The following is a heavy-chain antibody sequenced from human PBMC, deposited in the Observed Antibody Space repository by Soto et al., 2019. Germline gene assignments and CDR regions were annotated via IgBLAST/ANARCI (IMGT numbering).Heavy chain of an antibody. V-gene: IGHV4-31*03. J-gene: IGHJ4*02. D-gene: IGHD5-12*01. CDR3: ARKGYSGYDKAFDY. CDR1: GGSISSGGYY. CDR2: IYYSGST. Sequence: SETLSLTCTVSGGSISSGGYYWSWIRQHPGKGLEWIGYIYYSGSTYYNPSLKSRVTISVDTSKNQFSLKLSSVTAADTAVYYCARKGYSGYDKAFDYWGQGTLVTVSS.